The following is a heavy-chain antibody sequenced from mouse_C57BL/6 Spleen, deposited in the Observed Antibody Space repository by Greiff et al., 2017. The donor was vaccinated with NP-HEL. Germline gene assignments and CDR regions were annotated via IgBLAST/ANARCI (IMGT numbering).Heavy chain of an antibody. D-gene: IGHD1-1*01. V-gene: IGHV1-7*01. CDR3: ARAVAPAMDY. Sequence: VQLQQSGAELAKPGASVKLSCKASGYTLTSYWMHWGKQRPGQGLEWIGYINPSSGYTKSNQKFKDKATLTADKSSSTAYMQLSSLTYEDSAVYYCARAVAPAMDYWSQGTSVTVSS. J-gene: IGHJ4*01. CDR1: GYTLTSYW. CDR2: INPSSGYT.